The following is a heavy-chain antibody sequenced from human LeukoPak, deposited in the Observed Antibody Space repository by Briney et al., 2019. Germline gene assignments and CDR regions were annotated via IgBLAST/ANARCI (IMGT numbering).Heavy chain of an antibody. Sequence: SGGSLTLSCAASGFTFRNHAMNWVRHTPGEGLEWVSSISTDGVNTYYADSVKGRFTISRDTSKDTLYLQMNSLSAEDTAVYYCARCTKYTTGWCNWFDPWGQGTLVTVSS. CDR3: ARCTKYTTGWCNWFDP. V-gene: IGHV3-23*01. J-gene: IGHJ5*02. CDR2: ISTDGVNT. D-gene: IGHD6-19*01. CDR1: GFTFRNHA.